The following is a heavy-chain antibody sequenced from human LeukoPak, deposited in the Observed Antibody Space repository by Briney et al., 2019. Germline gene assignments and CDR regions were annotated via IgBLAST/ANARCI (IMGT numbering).Heavy chain of an antibody. D-gene: IGHD3-3*01. CDR2: IIPIFGTA. CDR3: ARSFWSGNPYYYYGMDV. Sequence: ASVKVSCKASGGTFSSYAISWVRQAPGQGLEWMGGIIPIFGTANYAQKFQGRVTITADESTSTAYMELSSLRSEDTAVYYCARSFWSGNPYYYYGMDVWGQGTTVTVSS. J-gene: IGHJ6*02. V-gene: IGHV1-69*13. CDR1: GGTFSSYA.